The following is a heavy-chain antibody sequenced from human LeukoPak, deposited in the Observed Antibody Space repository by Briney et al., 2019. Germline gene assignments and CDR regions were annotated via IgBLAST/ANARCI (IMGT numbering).Heavy chain of an antibody. D-gene: IGHD6-13*01. V-gene: IGHV3-30*02. CDR3: AKITTAGSYFDY. CDR1: GFTFSSAW. CDR2: IQYDGRIK. Sequence: HPGGSLRLSCPGSGFTFSSAWMTWVRQIPGEGLEWVAFIQYDGRIKHHADSVKGRFTISRDNSKNTVFLQMDSLRTEDTAVYYCAKITTAGSYFDYWGQGTLVIVSS. J-gene: IGHJ4*02.